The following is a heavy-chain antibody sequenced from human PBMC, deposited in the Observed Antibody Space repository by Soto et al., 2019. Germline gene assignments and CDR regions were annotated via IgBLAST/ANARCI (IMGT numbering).Heavy chain of an antibody. V-gene: IGHV4-59*01. CDR1: GGSISTYY. Sequence: SETLSLTCTVSGGSISTYYWSWIRQPPGRGLEWIGYIYYSGSTTYNPPLKSRATISVDTSKNQFSLKLSSVTAADTAVYYCARRRGPYYYYGMDVWGQGTTVTVSS. J-gene: IGHJ6*02. CDR3: ARRRGPYYYYGMDV. CDR2: IYYSGST.